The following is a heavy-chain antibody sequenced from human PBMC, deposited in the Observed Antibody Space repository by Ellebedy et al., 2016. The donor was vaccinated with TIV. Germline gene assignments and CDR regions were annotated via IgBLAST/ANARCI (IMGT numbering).Heavy chain of an antibody. CDR3: ARDQWLGRAYYFDS. J-gene: IGHJ4*02. CDR2: IKQDGSEK. CDR1: GFTFSNYS. D-gene: IGHD6-19*01. V-gene: IGHV3-7*01. Sequence: GESLKISCGTSGFTFSNYSMTWVRQAPGKGLEWVANIKQDGSEKYYVDSVKGRFSISRDNTKNSLYLQMNSLTDEDTAVYYCARDQWLGRAYYFDSWGQGTLVTVSS.